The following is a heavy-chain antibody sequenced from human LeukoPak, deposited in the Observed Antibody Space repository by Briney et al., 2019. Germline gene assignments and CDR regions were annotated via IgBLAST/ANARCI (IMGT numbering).Heavy chain of an antibody. CDR1: GGTFNSNV. CDR3: ARSILTGITVNPFEY. J-gene: IGHJ4*02. Sequence: SVKVSCKASGGTFNSNVISWVRQAPGQGLEWMGGIIPLFGRTNYAQKFQGRVTITADESTSTAYLELSSLRSGDTAVYYCARSILTGITVNPFEYWGQGTLVTASS. D-gene: IGHD3-9*01. CDR2: IIPLFGRT. V-gene: IGHV1-69*01.